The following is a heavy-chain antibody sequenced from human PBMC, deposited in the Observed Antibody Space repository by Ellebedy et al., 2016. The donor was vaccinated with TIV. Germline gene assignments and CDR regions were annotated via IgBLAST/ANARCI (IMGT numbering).Heavy chain of an antibody. V-gene: IGHV3-48*02. D-gene: IGHD6-25*01. J-gene: IGHJ4*02. CDR2: ISGSSSTI. CDR3: ARDQAANFDY. CDR1: GFTFSSNC. Sequence: GESLKISCPASGFTFSSNCMNWVRQVPGRGLEWVSYISGSSSTIYYADSVKGRFTISRDNAKNSLYLQMNSLRDEDTAVYYCARDQAANFDYWGQGTLVTVSS.